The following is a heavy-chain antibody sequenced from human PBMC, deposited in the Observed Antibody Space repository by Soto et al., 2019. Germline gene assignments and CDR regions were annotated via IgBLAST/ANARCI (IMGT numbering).Heavy chain of an antibody. J-gene: IGHJ6*04. V-gene: IGHV1-18*01. D-gene: IGHD5-12*01. Sequence: QVQLVQSGDEVRKPGSSVKVSCKASGYIFVHYGIAWVRQAPGQGLEWMGWISTYSGNTHYASKVQGSLTMTTDTSTSTAYMDLGSLTSDDTAVYYCAMVDNCVTPTPQDVWGNGTTGTVSS. CDR3: AMVDNCVTPTPQDV. CDR2: ISTYSGNT. CDR1: GYIFVHYG.